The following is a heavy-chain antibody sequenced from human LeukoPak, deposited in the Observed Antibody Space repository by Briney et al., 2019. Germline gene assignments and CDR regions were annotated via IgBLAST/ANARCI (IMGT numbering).Heavy chain of an antibody. J-gene: IGHJ3*02. Sequence: ASVKVSCKASGYTFTGYYMHWVRQAPGRGLEXXXXXXXXXXXTNYAQKFQGRVTMTRDTSISTAYMELSRLRSDDTAVYYCARDGGGYCSSTSCYSNDAFDIWGQGTMVTVSS. CDR2: XXXXXXXT. D-gene: IGHD2-2*01. CDR3: ARDGGGYCSSTSCYSNDAFDI. CDR1: GYTFTGYY. V-gene: IGHV1-2*02.